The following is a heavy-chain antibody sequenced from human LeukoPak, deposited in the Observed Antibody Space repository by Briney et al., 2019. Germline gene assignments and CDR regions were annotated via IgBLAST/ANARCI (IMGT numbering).Heavy chain of an antibody. D-gene: IGHD3-16*01. CDR3: ARGPGDYVWGRNDY. CDR1: GFIISRNY. Sequence: GGSLRLSCAASGFIISRNYMNWVRQAPGKGLEWVSSISSSSSYIYYADSVKGRFTISRDNAKNSLYLQMNSLRAEDTAVYYCARGPGDYVWGRNDYWGQGTLVTVSS. J-gene: IGHJ4*02. V-gene: IGHV3-21*01. CDR2: ISSSSSYI.